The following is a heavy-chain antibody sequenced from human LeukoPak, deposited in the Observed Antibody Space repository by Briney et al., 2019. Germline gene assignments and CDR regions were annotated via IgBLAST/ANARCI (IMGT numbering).Heavy chain of an antibody. D-gene: IGHD2-2*01. Sequence: GGSLRLSCAASGFTFSSYWRSWVRQAPGKGLEWVANIKQDGSEKYYVDSVKGRFTISRDNAKNSLYLQMNSLRAEDTAVYYCARAPAVMDVWGQGTMVTVSS. CDR1: GFTFSSYW. CDR3: ARAPAVMDV. CDR2: IKQDGSEK. V-gene: IGHV3-7*01. J-gene: IGHJ3*01.